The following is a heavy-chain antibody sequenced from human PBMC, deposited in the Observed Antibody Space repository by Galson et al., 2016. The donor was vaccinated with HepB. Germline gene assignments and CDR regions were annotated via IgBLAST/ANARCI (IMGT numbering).Heavy chain of an antibody. J-gene: IGHJ4*02. CDR3: AADATTIVTAFDY. D-gene: IGHD2/OR15-2a*01. Sequence: SLRLSCAASGFTFGDYAVHWVRQAPGKGLEWVAKISYDAKNVYYAESLRGRSAISRDYSKNALYLEINSLRVEDTAVYYCAADATTIVTAFDYWGQGTLVTVSS. CDR2: ISYDAKNV. CDR1: GFTFGDYA. V-gene: IGHV3-30*09.